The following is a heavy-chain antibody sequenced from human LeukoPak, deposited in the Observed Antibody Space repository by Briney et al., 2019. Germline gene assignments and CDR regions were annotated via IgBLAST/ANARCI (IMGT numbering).Heavy chain of an antibody. CDR2: IKQDGSEK. J-gene: IGHJ4*02. CDR1: GFTFSSYW. CDR3: ARANPDGTYDYYFDY. V-gene: IGHV3-7*01. Sequence: PGGSLRLSCAASGFTFSSYWMSWVRQAPGKGLEWVANIKQDGSEKYYVDSVKGRFTISRDNAKNSLYLQMNSLRAEDTAVYYCARANPDGTYDYYFDYWGQGTLVTVSS. D-gene: IGHD3-3*01.